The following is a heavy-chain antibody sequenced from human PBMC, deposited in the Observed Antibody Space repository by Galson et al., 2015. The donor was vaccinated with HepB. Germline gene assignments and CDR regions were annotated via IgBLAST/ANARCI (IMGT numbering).Heavy chain of an antibody. CDR3: AKLAIPVVEKAIEY. Sequence: SLRLSCAASGFTFSSHGMHWVRQAPGKGLEWVAVISYDGTNENYGDSVKGRFTISRDNSKNTLYLQMNSLRAEDTAVYYCAKLAIPVVEKAIEYWGQGTLVIVSS. CDR1: GFTFSSHG. V-gene: IGHV3-30*18. J-gene: IGHJ4*02. D-gene: IGHD5-24*01. CDR2: ISYDGTNE.